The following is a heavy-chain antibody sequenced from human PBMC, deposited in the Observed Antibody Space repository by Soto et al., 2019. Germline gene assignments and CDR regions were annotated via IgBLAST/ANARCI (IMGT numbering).Heavy chain of an antibody. CDR3: ARGLDIVVVVAATGRDRYYYSGMDV. D-gene: IGHD2-15*01. Sequence: QVQLVQSGAEVKKPGSSVKVSCKASGGTFSSYAISWVRQAPGQGLEWMGGIIPIFGTANYAQKFQGRVTITADESTSTAYMELSSLRSEDTAVYYCARGLDIVVVVAATGRDRYYYSGMDVWGQGTTVTVSS. V-gene: IGHV1-69*01. J-gene: IGHJ6*02. CDR2: IIPIFGTA. CDR1: GGTFSSYA.